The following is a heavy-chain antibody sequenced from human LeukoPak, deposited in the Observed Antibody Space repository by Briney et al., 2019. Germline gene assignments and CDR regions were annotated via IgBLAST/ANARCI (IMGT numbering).Heavy chain of an antibody. CDR3: AKSVGSGSYYNNDC. J-gene: IGHJ4*02. V-gene: IGHV3-23*01. CDR1: GFTFGSYA. CDR2: ITSGGGT. D-gene: IGHD3-10*01. Sequence: GGSLRLSCAASGFTFGSYAMTWVRQAPGQGLEWVSGITSGGGTYYADSVKGRFTISRDNSKNTLYVQMNSLRAEDTALYYCAKSVGSGSYYNNDCWGQGTLVTVSS.